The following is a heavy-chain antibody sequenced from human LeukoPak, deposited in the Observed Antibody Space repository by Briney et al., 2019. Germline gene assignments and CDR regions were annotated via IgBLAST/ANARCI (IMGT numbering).Heavy chain of an antibody. D-gene: IGHD1-26*01. CDR2: IKQDGSEK. Sequence: GGSLRLACAASGFTFSTYWMSWVRQAPGKGLEWVANIKQDGSEKYYVDSMNGRFTISRDNAKNSLYLQMNSLRAEDTAIYYCARDLFSTAGAYDYWGQGTLVTVSS. V-gene: IGHV3-7*01. CDR3: ARDLFSTAGAYDY. CDR1: GFTFSTYW. J-gene: IGHJ4*02.